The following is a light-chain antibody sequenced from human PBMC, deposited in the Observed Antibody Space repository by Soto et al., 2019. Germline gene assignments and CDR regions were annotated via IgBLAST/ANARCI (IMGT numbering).Light chain of an antibody. V-gene: IGKV1-5*03. CDR1: QRISNW. CDR2: KAS. CDR3: QQYNSYSPYT. Sequence: DIQMTQSPSTLSASVGDRVTITCRASQRISNWLAWYQQKPGKAPKLLISKASSLESGVPSRFSGSGFGTEFTLTISSLQPDDFATYYCQQYNSYSPYTFGQGTKLEIK. J-gene: IGKJ2*01.